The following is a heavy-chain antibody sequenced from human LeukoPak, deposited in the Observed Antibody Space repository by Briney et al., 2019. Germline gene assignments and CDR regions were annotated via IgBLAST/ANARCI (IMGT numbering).Heavy chain of an antibody. J-gene: IGHJ4*02. Sequence: SETLSLTCTVSGGSISSSGYYWGWIRQPPGKGMEWIGSIYYSGSTYYNPSLKSRVTISVDTSKKQFSLRLTSVTAADTAVYYCARQTGSGLFILPGGQGTLVTVSS. V-gene: IGHV4-39*01. D-gene: IGHD3/OR15-3a*01. CDR2: IYYSGST. CDR1: GGSISSSGYY. CDR3: ARQTGSGLFILP.